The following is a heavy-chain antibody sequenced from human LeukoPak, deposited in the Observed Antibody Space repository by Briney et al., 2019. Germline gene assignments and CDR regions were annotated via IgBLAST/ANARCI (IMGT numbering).Heavy chain of an antibody. J-gene: IGHJ3*02. CDR2: IYYSGST. CDR3: ARDPELYAFDI. Sequence: SETLSLTCAVYGGSFSGYYWSWIRQPPGKGLEWIGYIYYSGSTNYNPSLKSRVTISVDTSKNQFSLKLSSVTAADTAVYYCARDPELYAFDIWGQGTMVTVYS. D-gene: IGHD3-10*01. V-gene: IGHV4-59*01. CDR1: GGSFSGYY.